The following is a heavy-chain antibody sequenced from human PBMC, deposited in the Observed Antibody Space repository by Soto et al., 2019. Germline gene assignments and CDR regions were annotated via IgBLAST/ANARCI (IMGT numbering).Heavy chain of an antibody. D-gene: IGHD3-10*01. CDR2: ISYDGSNK. J-gene: IGHJ4*02. CDR3: AKVAWFGELWSAKYFHY. V-gene: IGHV3-30*18. Sequence: GGSLRLSCAASGFTFSSYVMHWVRQAPGKGLEWVAVISYDGSNKYYADSVKGRFTISRDNSKNTLYLQMNSLRAEDTAVYYCAKVAWFGELWSAKYFHYSGQATLVTVFS. CDR1: GFTFSSYV.